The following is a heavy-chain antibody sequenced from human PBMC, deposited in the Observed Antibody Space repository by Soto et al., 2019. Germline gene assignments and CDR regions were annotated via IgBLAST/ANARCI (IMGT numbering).Heavy chain of an antibody. Sequence: QVQLQESGPGLVKPSQTLSLTCTVSGGSISSGDYYWSWIRRPPGKGLEWLGYIYYSGSTYYNPSLKSRVTISVDTSNNQFSLKLSSVTAADTAVYYCARGGRMVVRWYFDLWGRGTLVTVSS. CDR2: IYYSGST. CDR3: ARGGRMVVRWYFDL. CDR1: GGSISSGDYY. J-gene: IGHJ2*01. V-gene: IGHV4-30-4*01. D-gene: IGHD6-6*01.